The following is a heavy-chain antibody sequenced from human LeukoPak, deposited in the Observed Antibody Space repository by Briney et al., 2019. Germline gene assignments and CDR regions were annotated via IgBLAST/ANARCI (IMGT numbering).Heavy chain of an antibody. Sequence: ASVKVSCKASGYTFTSYDINWVRQATGQGLERTGWMNPNSGNTGYAQKFQGRVTMTRNTSISTAYMELSSLRSEDTAVYYCARGKFYDFWSGYYDPSLGYLGQGTLVTVSS. CDR2: MNPNSGNT. D-gene: IGHD3-3*01. CDR1: GYTFTSYD. V-gene: IGHV1-8*01. CDR3: ARGKFYDFWSGYYDPSLGY. J-gene: IGHJ4*02.